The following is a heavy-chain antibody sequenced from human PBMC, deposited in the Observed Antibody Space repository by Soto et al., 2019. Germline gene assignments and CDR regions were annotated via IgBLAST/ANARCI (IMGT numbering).Heavy chain of an antibody. V-gene: IGHV1-8*01. J-gene: IGHJ4*02. CDR3: ARSRGGTGVHFDF. CDR2: MNPDSGDT. CDR1: GYTFINYD. Sequence: ASVKVSCKASGYTFINYDINWVRQATGQGPEWMGWMNPDSGDTGYVPNFQGRVSMTRSTSISTAYMELSDLRSEDTAVYYCARSRGGTGVHFDFWGQGTQVTVYS. D-gene: IGHD7-27*01.